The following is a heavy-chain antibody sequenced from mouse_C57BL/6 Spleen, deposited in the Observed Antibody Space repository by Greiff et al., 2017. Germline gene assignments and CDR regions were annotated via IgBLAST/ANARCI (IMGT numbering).Heavy chain of an antibody. V-gene: IGHV1-15*01. CDR2: IDPETGGT. CDR3: ITTVEAMDY. CDR1: GYTFTDYE. D-gene: IGHD1-1*01. J-gene: IGHJ4*01. Sequence: QVHVKQSGAELVRPGASVTLSCKASGYTFTDYEMHWVKQTPVHGLEWIGAIDPETGGTAYNQKFKGKAILTADKSSSTAYMELRSLTSEDSAVYYCITTVEAMDYWGQGTSVTVSS.